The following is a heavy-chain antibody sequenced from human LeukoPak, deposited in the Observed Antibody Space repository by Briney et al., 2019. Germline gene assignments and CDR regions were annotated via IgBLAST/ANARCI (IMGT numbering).Heavy chain of an antibody. Sequence: GGSLRLSCAASGFTFSSYWMSWVRQAPGKGLEWVANIKQDGSEKYYVDSVKGRFTISSDNAKNSLYLQMNSLRAEDTAVYYCARGRGGGYSYGFGYYFDYWGQGTLVTVSS. V-gene: IGHV3-7*03. J-gene: IGHJ4*02. CDR1: GFTFSSYW. D-gene: IGHD5-18*01. CDR2: IKQDGSEK. CDR3: ARGRGGGYSYGFGYYFDY.